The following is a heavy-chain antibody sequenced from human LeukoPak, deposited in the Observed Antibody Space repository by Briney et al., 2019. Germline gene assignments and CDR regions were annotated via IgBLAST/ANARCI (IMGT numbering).Heavy chain of an antibody. J-gene: IGHJ2*01. Sequence: PGGSLRLSCVASEIIFSRYWMSWVRQAPGKGLEWVADIKYDGSERNYVDSVKGRFTISRDNAKKSLNLEMDSLRVEDTAIYYCARFRPSYGLGNNGGYFDLWGRGTLATVSS. D-gene: IGHD3-10*01. CDR3: ARFRPSYGLGNNGGYFDL. CDR2: IKYDGSER. CDR1: EIIFSRYW. V-gene: IGHV3-7*01.